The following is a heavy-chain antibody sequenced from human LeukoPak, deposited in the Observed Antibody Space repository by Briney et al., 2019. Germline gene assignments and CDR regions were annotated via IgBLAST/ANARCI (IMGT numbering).Heavy chain of an antibody. D-gene: IGHD3-10*01. V-gene: IGHV3-23*01. CDR3: AKDMGPPATFDI. CDR2: ISGSGGST. J-gene: IGHJ3*02. Sequence: GGSLRLSCAASGFTFSNYDMSWVRQAPGKGLEWVSAISGSGGSTYYADSVKGRFTISRDNSKNTLYLQMNSLRAEDTAVYYCAKDMGPPATFDIWGQGTMVTVSS. CDR1: GFTFSNYD.